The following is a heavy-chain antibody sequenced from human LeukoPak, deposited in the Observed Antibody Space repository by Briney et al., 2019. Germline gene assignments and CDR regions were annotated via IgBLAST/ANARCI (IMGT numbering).Heavy chain of an antibody. CDR1: GFTFSSYG. Sequence: QSGGSLRLSCAASGFTFSSYGMHWVRQAPGKGLEWVAFIRYDGSNKYYADSVKGRFTISRDNSKNTLYLQMNSLRAEDTAVYYCAKDQDEQWLECFDYWGQGTLVTVSS. V-gene: IGHV3-30*02. J-gene: IGHJ4*02. CDR2: IRYDGSNK. D-gene: IGHD6-19*01. CDR3: AKDQDEQWLECFDY.